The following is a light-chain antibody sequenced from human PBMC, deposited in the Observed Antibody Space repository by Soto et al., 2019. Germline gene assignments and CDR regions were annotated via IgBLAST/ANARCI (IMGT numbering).Light chain of an antibody. CDR1: SSNIGRGYD. CDR2: GDS. Sequence: QSVLTQPPSVSGAPGQRVTISCTGSSSNIGRGYDVHWYQQFPGSAPRLLLSGDSNRPSGVPDRFSGSRSGTSASVAITGLQAEDEADYYCQTFDSSLTISWVFGGGTKLTVL. V-gene: IGLV1-40*01. J-gene: IGLJ3*02. CDR3: QTFDSSLTISWV.